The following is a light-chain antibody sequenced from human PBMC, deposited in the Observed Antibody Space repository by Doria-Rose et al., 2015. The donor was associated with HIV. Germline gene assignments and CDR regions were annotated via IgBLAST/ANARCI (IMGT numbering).Light chain of an antibody. J-gene: IGKJ1*01. CDR3: HQYGTSWT. Sequence: TQSPGTLSLSPGERAALSCRASQSFSSTYLAWYQQKPGQAPSLLIYDGSTRATGIPDRVSANGPGTDFTLTINRLEPEDFALYYCHQYGTSWTFGQGTKVEI. CDR1: QSFSSTY. CDR2: DGS. V-gene: IGKV3-20*01.